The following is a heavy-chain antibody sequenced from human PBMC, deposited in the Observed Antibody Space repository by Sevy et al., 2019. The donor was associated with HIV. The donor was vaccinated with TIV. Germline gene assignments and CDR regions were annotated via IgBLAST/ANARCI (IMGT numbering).Heavy chain of an antibody. CDR1: GYTFTIYG. CDR3: ARQRHYDFWSIDS. V-gene: IGHV1-18*04. CDR2: ISANTG. Sequence: ASVKVSCKDSGYTFTIYGFSWVRQAPGQGLEWMGWISANTGARSLQDRITMTTDACTSTAYMEVRSLRSDDTAVYYCARQRHYDFWSIDSWGQGTLVTVSS. J-gene: IGHJ4*02. D-gene: IGHD3-3*01.